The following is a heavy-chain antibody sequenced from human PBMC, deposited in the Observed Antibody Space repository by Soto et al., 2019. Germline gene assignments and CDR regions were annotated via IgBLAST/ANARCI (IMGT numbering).Heavy chain of an antibody. CDR1: GFTFSSYA. J-gene: IGHJ6*04. D-gene: IGHD3-3*01. V-gene: IGHV3-23*01. CDR3: AKAPGDFWSGLLDV. CDR2: ISGSGGST. Sequence: GGSLRLSCAASGFTFSSYAMSWVRQAPGKGLEWVSAISGSGGSTYYADSVKGRFTISRDNSKNTLYLQMNSLRAEDTAVYYCAKAPGDFWSGLLDVWGKGTTVTVSS.